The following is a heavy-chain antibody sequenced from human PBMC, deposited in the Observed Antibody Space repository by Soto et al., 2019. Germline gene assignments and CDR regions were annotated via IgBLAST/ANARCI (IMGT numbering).Heavy chain of an antibody. D-gene: IGHD4-17*01. J-gene: IGHJ4*02. CDR1: QFTFSDYA. V-gene: IGHV3-23*01. Sequence: EVQLLESGGGLIQPGESLRLSCAASQFTFSDYAMSWVRQAPGKGLEWVSAIGRTGSDTYYADSARGRFTISRDNSQNTLDLHMNSLRGDDTAVYYCARGQRGDHDCWGQGTLVTVS. CDR2: IGRTGSDT. CDR3: ARGQRGDHDC.